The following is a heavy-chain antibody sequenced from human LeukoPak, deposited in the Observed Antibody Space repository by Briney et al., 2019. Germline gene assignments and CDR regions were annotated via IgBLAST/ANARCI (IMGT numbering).Heavy chain of an antibody. V-gene: IGHV4-34*01. CDR1: GGSFSGYY. D-gene: IGHD3-3*01. Sequence: SETLSLTCAVYGGSFSGYYWGWIRQPPGKGLEWIGSIYYTGSTSYNPSLKSRVTISVDTSKNQFSLKLSSVTAADTAVYYCAGDFWSGYYFRDWGQGTLVTVSS. J-gene: IGHJ4*02. CDR3: AGDFWSGYYFRD. CDR2: IYYTGST.